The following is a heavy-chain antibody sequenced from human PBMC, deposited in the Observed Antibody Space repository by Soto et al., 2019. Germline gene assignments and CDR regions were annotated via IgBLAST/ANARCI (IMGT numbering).Heavy chain of an antibody. D-gene: IGHD6-19*01. CDR1: GATFATFP. CDR2: IIPIFGTA. J-gene: IGHJ4*02. V-gene: IGHV1-69*12. CDR3: ARGPCIAVPCSTGAD. Sequence: QVQLVQSGAGVKKPGPWLRFSCKPSGATFATFPISWWRRAPGQGLEGMGGIIPIFGTANYAQKFQGRVTITADESTSTAYMELSSLRSEDTAVYYCARGPCIAVPCSTGADWGQGTLVTVSS.